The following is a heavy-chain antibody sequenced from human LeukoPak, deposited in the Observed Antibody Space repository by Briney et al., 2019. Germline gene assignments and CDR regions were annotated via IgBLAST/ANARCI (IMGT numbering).Heavy chain of an antibody. CDR3: ARDGRLTIFVRGIITEGSPPKN. CDR1: GYTFTDSY. CDR2: INPKTGGT. Sequence: SVKVSCKASGYTFTDSYMHWVRQAPGQGLEWMGWINPKTGGTNYAQRFQGRVTMTRDTSIRTAYMELNSLRSDDTAVYYCARDGRLTIFVRGIITEGSPPKNWGQGTLVTVYS. V-gene: IGHV1-2*02. J-gene: IGHJ4*02. D-gene: IGHD3-10*01.